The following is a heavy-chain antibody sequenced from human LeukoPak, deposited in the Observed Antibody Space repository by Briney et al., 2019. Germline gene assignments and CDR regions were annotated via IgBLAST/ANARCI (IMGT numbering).Heavy chain of an antibody. V-gene: IGHV1-2*02. D-gene: IGHD3-16*01. Sequence: ASVKVSCKASEYTFTGYYMHWVRQAPGQGLEWMGWINPNSGGTNYAQKLQGRVTMTTDTSTSTAYMELRSLRSDDTAVYYCAISQGWVGGFDYWGQGTLVTVSS. J-gene: IGHJ4*02. CDR2: INPNSGGT. CDR3: AISQGWVGGFDY. CDR1: EYTFTGYY.